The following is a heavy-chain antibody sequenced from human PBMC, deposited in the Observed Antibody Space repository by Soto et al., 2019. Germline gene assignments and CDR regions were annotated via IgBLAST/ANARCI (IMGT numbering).Heavy chain of an antibody. Sequence: SETLSLTCTVSGGSISSCYWSWIRQPPGKGLEWIGYIYYSGSTNYNPSLKSRVTISVDTSKNQFSLKLSSVTAADTAVYYCASLPTPPGSGYFDYWGQGTLVTVSS. CDR2: IYYSGST. CDR3: ASLPTPPGSGYFDY. D-gene: IGHD3-3*01. J-gene: IGHJ4*02. CDR1: GGSISSCY. V-gene: IGHV4-59*08.